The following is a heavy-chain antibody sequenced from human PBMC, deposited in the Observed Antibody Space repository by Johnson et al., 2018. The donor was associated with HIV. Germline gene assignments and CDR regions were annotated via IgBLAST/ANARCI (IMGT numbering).Heavy chain of an antibody. CDR1: GFSFSDYY. D-gene: IGHD3-10*01. CDR2: ISSSGSTI. V-gene: IGHV3-11*01. J-gene: IGHJ3*02. CDR3: YGYYDAVDI. Sequence: QVQLVESGGGVVQTGRSLRLSCAASGFSFSDYYMSWIRQAPGKGPEWVSYISSSGSTIYYADSVKGRFTISRDNAKNSLYLQMTSLRVEDTAVYYCYGYYDAVDIWGQGTMVSVSS.